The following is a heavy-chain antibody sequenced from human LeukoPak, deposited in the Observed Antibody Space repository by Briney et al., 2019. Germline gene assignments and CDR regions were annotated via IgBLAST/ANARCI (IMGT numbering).Heavy chain of an antibody. CDR3: ARNYDSSGYVIDY. D-gene: IGHD3-22*01. CDR1: GYTFTGYY. J-gene: IGHJ4*02. CDR2: INPNSGGT. Sequence: ASVKVSCKASGYTFTGYYIHWVRQAPGQGLEWMGWINPNSGGTNYAQKFQGRVTMTRDTSISTAYMELSRLRSDDTAVYYCARNYDSSGYVIDYWGQGTLVTVSS. V-gene: IGHV1-2*02.